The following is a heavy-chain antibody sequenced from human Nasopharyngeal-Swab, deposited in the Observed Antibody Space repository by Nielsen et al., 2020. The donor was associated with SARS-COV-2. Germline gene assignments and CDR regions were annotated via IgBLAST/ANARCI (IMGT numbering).Heavy chain of an antibody. J-gene: IGHJ4*02. V-gene: IGHV3-53*01. D-gene: IGHD3-16*01. CDR1: GFTVSSNY. CDR2: IYSGGST. Sequence: GESLKISCAASGFTVSSNYMSWVRQAPGKGLEWVSVIYSGGSTYYADSVKGRFTISRDNSKNTLYLQMNSLRAKDTAVYYCARGGGDDYVWGSYNYYFDYWGREPWSPSPQ. CDR3: ARGGGDDYVWGSYNYYFDY.